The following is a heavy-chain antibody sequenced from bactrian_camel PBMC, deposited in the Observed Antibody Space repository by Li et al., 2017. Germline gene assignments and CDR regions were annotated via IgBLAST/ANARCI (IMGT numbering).Heavy chain of an antibody. D-gene: IGHD2*01. CDR2: IYTGDGST. J-gene: IGHJ4*01. CDR3: VADHRGYCYTTIPYESND. CDR1: GFTFSNNW. V-gene: IGHV3S6*01. Sequence: HVQLVESGGGSVQAGGSLRLSCAASGFTFSNNWMHWVRQAPGKGLEWVSSIYTGDGSTNSADSVKGRFTISRDNTKNMLYLQMNSLQPEDTAMYYCVADHRGYCYTTIPYESNDWGQGTQVTVS.